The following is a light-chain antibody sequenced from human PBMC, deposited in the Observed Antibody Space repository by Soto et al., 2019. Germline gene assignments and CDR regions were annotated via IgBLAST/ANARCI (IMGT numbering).Light chain of an antibody. CDR2: WAS. J-gene: IGKJ1*01. CDR3: QQYYSTPTWT. CDR1: QSVLYSSNNKNY. Sequence: DIVMTQSPDSLAVSLGERATINCKSSQSVLYSSNNKNYLAWYQQKPGQPPRLLIYWASTRESGVPDRFSGSGSGTDFALNISSRQAEDVAVYYCQQYYSTPTWTFGQGTKVEIK. V-gene: IGKV4-1*01.